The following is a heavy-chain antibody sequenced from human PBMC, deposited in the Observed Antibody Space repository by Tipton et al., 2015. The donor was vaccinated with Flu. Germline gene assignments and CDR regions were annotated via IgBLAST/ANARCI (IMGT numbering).Heavy chain of an antibody. J-gene: IGHJ6*01. CDR1: GDSISTTIYY. CDR3: ARDLWNDRRAYYYCGEDV. V-gene: IGHV4-39*07. CDR2: IYYSGTT. D-gene: IGHD1-1*01. Sequence: TLSLTCTVSGDSISTTIYYWGWVRQPPGKGLEWIGSIYYSGTTYYNPSLKSRVTISIDPSKNQLSLDLASLTAADTAAYYCARDLWNDRRAYYYCGEDVWVQGTSGTV.